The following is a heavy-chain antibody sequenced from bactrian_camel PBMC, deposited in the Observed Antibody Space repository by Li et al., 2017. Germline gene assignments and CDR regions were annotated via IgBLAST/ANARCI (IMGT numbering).Heavy chain of an antibody. Sequence: QLVESGGGSVQAGGSLRLSCGYTIRTFCLGWFRQTTGKGLEWVSTVSNTGGTTYYVDSVKGRFTIARDNNKETVYLQMNSLKPEDMAVYYCVRDVDSTDGIPDFGYWGQGTQVTVS. V-gene: IGHV3S25*01. CDR1: YTIRTFC. CDR3: VRDVDSTDGIPDFGY. J-gene: IGHJ6*01. CDR2: VSNTGGTT.